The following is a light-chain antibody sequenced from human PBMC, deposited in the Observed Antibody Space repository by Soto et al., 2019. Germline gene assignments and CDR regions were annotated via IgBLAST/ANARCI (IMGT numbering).Light chain of an antibody. CDR1: QGISSY. CDR2: AAS. V-gene: IGKV1-39*01. J-gene: IGKJ5*01. Sequence: DIQMTQSPSSLSASVGDRVTITCRASQGISSYLNWYQQKPGQAPKLLIYAASTLQSGVPSRFSGSGSGTDFTLTISSLQPEDFATYYCQQSYSTPITFGQGTRLEIK. CDR3: QQSYSTPIT.